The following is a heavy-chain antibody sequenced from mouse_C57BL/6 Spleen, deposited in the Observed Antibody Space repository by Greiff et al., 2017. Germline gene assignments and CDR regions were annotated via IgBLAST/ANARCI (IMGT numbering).Heavy chain of an antibody. Sequence: VQLQQSGPGLVQPSQSLSITCTVSGFSLTSYGVHWVRQSPGKGLEWLGVIWSGGSTDYNAAFISRLSISKDNSKSQVFFKMNSLQADDTAIYYCARNIPHYYGSSYLYAMDYWGQGTSVTVSS. J-gene: IGHJ4*01. D-gene: IGHD1-1*01. CDR2: IWSGGST. CDR1: GFSLTSYG. CDR3: ARNIPHYYGSSYLYAMDY. V-gene: IGHV2-2*01.